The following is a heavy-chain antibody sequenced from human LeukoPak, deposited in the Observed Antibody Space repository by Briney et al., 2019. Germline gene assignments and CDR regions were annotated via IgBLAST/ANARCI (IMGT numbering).Heavy chain of an antibody. Sequence: ASVKVSCNASGYTFTSYAISWVRQAPGQGLEWMGWISAYNGNTNYAQKLQGRVTMTTDTSTNTAYMEVRSLRSDDAAVYYCARDRRRILTGYYYYYMDVWGKGTTVTISS. J-gene: IGHJ6*03. D-gene: IGHD3-9*01. CDR2: ISAYNGNT. CDR3: ARDRRRILTGYYYYYMDV. CDR1: GYTFTSYA. V-gene: IGHV1-18*01.